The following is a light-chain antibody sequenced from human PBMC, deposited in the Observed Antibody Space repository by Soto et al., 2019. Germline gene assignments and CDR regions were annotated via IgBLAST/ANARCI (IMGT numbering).Light chain of an antibody. J-gene: IGKJ4*01. CDR3: QRYGSSPRT. V-gene: IGKV3-20*01. CDR1: QSVSSSY. CDR2: GAS. Sequence: ESVLTQSPGTLSLSPGERATLSCRASQSVSSSYLAGYQQKPGQPPRLLTYGASSRATGIPDRFSGSGSGREFTRTISRLQAEDFAVYYCQRYGSSPRTFSGWTKVDIK.